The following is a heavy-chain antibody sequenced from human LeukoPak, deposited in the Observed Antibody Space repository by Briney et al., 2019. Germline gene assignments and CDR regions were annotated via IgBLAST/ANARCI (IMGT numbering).Heavy chain of an antibody. D-gene: IGHD3-16*01. CDR3: ARGGGLDV. V-gene: IGHV3-7*03. Sequence: GGSLRLSCAASGFTFSSYWMNWTRQAPGKGLEWVASINHNGNVNYYVDSVKGRFTISRDNAKNSLYLQMSNLRAEDTAVYFCARGGGLDVWGQGATVTVSS. CDR1: GFTFSSYW. J-gene: IGHJ6*02. CDR2: INHNGNVN.